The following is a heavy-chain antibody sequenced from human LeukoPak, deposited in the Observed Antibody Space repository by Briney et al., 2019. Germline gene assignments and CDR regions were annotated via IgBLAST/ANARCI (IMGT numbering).Heavy chain of an antibody. Sequence: GGSLRLSCAASGFTFSDYYMSWIRQAPGKGLEWVSYISSSSSYTNYADSVKGRFTISRDNAKNSLYLQMNSLRDEDTAVYYCARESGYQDYWGQGTLVTVSS. CDR1: GFTFSDYY. CDR3: ARESGYQDY. CDR2: ISSSSSYT. D-gene: IGHD3-22*01. J-gene: IGHJ4*02. V-gene: IGHV3-11*06.